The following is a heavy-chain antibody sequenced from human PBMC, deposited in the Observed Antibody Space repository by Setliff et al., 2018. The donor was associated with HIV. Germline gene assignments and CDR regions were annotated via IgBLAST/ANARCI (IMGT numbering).Heavy chain of an antibody. CDR2: VYYSGST. Sequence: SETLSLTCTVSGDSISSSSYDWGWIRQPPGKGLEWIGSVYYSGSTYYNPSLKSRVTISVDTSKNQFALKLNSVTAADTAVYYCVRGNSYGRLITWLDYWSQGTLVTVSS. D-gene: IGHD5-18*01. J-gene: IGHJ4*02. CDR3: VRGNSYGRLITWLDY. CDR1: GDSISSSSYD. V-gene: IGHV4-39*06.